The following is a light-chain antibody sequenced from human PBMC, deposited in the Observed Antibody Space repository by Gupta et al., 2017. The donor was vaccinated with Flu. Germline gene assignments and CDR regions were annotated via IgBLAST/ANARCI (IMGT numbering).Light chain of an antibody. Sequence: SSELTQDPAVSVALGQTVRITCQGDSLRNSYESWYQQKPGQPPDLVIYAKNIRPSGSPDPFSGSSSGNTASLTITGAQAEDEADYYCNSRDSTDNHQAVFGGGTKLTVL. CDR2: AKN. J-gene: IGLJ2*01. V-gene: IGLV3-19*01. CDR3: NSRDSTDNHQAV. CDR1: SLRNSY.